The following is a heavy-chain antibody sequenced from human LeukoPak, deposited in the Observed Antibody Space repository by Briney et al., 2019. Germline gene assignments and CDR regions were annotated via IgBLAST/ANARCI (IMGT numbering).Heavy chain of an antibody. D-gene: IGHD6-6*01. CDR3: ARDYSSSPPRTFDY. Sequence: ASVKVSCKASGYTFTAYYIHWVRQAPGQGLEWMGWISPNSGGTNHAPKFQGRVTMTRDTSISTAYMELSSLRSDDTAVYYCARDYSSSPPRTFDYWGRGTLATVSS. V-gene: IGHV1-2*02. CDR1: GYTFTAYY. J-gene: IGHJ4*02. CDR2: ISPNSGGT.